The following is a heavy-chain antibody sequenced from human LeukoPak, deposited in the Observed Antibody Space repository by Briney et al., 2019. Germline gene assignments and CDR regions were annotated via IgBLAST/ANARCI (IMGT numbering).Heavy chain of an antibody. CDR3: VKEGVGSYFDY. J-gene: IGHJ4*02. CDR2: ISSNGGST. V-gene: IGHV3-64D*06. CDR1: GFTFSSYA. Sequence: GGSLRLSCSASGFTFSSYAMHWVRQAPGKGLEYVSAISSNGGSTYYADSVKGRFTISRDNSKNTLYLQMSSLRAEDTAVYYCVKEGVGSYFDYWGQGTLVTVSS. D-gene: IGHD1-26*01.